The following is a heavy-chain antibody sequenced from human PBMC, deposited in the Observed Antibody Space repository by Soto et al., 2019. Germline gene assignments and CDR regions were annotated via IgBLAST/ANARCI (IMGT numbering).Heavy chain of an antibody. J-gene: IGHJ4*02. CDR1: GYTFTSYG. D-gene: IGHD3-3*01. V-gene: IGHV1-18*04. CDR2: ISAYNGNT. Sequence: GASVKVSCKASGYTFTSYGISWVRQAPGQGLEWMGWISAYNGNTNYAQKLQGRVTMTTDTSTSTAYMELRSLRSDDTAVYYCARVQDFWSGYYHGYWGQGTLVTVSS. CDR3: ARVQDFWSGYYHGY.